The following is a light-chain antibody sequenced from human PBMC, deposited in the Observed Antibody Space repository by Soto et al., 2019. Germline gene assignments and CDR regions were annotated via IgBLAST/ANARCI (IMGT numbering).Light chain of an antibody. CDR3: SSFTSSSTLV. Sequence: QSALTQPASVSGSPGQSITISCTGTSSDVGGYNFVSWYQHHPGKGPKLMIYEVSNRPSGVSNRFSGSKSGNTASLTISGLQAEDEADYYCSSFTSSSTLVFGGETQLTVL. CDR1: SSDVGGYNF. CDR2: EVS. J-gene: IGLJ3*02. V-gene: IGLV2-14*01.